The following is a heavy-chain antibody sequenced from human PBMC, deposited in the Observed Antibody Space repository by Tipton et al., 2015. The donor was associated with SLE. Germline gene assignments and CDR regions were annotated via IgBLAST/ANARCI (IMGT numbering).Heavy chain of an antibody. J-gene: IGHJ5*02. V-gene: IGHV4-34*12. Sequence: TLSLTCDVCGASFSDYYGSWIRQPPGKGLEWIGEIIQRGRTNYNPSLKSRVIISEDTSKRQFSLNMSSVTAADTAVYYCARQILDGGVANWFDPWGQGSQVTVSS. CDR1: GASFSDYY. D-gene: IGHD3-16*01. CDR2: IIQRGRT. CDR3: ARQILDGGVANWFDP.